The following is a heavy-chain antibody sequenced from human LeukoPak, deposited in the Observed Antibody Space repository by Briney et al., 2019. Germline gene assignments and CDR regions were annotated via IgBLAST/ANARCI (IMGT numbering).Heavy chain of an antibody. Sequence: PSQTLSLTCAVSGGSISSGGYSWSWIRQPPGKGLEWIGYIYHSGSTYYNPSLKSRVTISVDRSKNQFSLKLSSVTAADTAVYYCARVSSGYYDAFDIWGQGTMVTVSS. CDR2: IYHSGST. D-gene: IGHD3-22*01. V-gene: IGHV4-30-2*01. CDR1: GGSISSGGYS. J-gene: IGHJ3*02. CDR3: ARVSSGYYDAFDI.